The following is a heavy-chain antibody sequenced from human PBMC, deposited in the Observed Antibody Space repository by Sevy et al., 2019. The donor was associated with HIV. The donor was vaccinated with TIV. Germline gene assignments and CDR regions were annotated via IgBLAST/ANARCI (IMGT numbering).Heavy chain of an antibody. D-gene: IGHD1-1*01. Sequence: GGSLRLSCAASGFPFSSYAMHWVRQAPGKGLEWVAVISYDASNIYYVDSLRGRFTISRDNSKDILYLQMDTLRPEDTAVYYCAREVKRKQLYYYYGMYVWGQGTMVTVSS. CDR2: ISYDASNI. V-gene: IGHV3-30*04. J-gene: IGHJ6*02. CDR1: GFPFSSYA. CDR3: AREVKRKQLYYYYGMYV.